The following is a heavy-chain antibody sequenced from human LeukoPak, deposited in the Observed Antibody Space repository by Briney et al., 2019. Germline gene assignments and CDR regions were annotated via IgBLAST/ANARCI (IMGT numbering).Heavy chain of an antibody. Sequence: SQTLSLTCSVSGDSTSGGSYYWSWIRQHPGKGLEWIGYIHYSGRSTFYNPSLQSRLTISIDTSKNHFSLSLTSATAADTAVYFCARDVRGVAGAFQIWGQGTLVTVSS. CDR3: ARDVRGVAGAFQI. D-gene: IGHD3-10*02. V-gene: IGHV4-31*03. CDR2: IHYSGRST. CDR1: GDSTSGGSYY. J-gene: IGHJ3*02.